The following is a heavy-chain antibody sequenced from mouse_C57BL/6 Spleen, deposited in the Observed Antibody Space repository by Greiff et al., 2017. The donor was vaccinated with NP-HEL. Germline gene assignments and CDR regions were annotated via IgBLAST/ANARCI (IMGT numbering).Heavy chain of an antibody. V-gene: IGHV1-81*01. Sequence: VQLQQSGAELARPGASVKLSCKASGYSFTSYGISWVKQRTGQGLEWIGTIYPRSGNIYYNEKFKGQATLTADKSSSTAYMELRSLTSEDSAVYFCERTDPLDDWGQGTTLTVSS. CDR2: IYPRSGNI. J-gene: IGHJ2*01. CDR1: GYSFTSYG. CDR3: ERTDPLDD.